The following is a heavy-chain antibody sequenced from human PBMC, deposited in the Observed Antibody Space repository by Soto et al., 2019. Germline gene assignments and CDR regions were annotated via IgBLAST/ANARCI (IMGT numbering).Heavy chain of an antibody. CDR1: GFTFSNYG. CDR2: ISYDGSNK. V-gene: IGHV3-30*18. Sequence: QPGGSLRLSCAASGFTFSNYGMHWVRQAPGKGLEWVAVISYDGSNKYYIDSVKGRFTISRDNSKNTLYLQINSLRAEDTAMYYCAKGRLWSDFWGQGTLVTVSS. J-gene: IGHJ4*02. D-gene: IGHD3-10*01. CDR3: AKGRLWSDF.